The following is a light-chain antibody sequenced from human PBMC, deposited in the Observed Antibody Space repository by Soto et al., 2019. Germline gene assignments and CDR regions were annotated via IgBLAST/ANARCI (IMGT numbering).Light chain of an antibody. CDR1: QTIYTY. J-gene: IGKJ3*01. CDR2: AAS. CDR3: RQTYSTPRT. Sequence: DIQMTQSPSSLSASVGDRVTITCRASQTIYTYLSWYQQKPGKTPKLLIYAASSLQSGVPSRFSGSGSGTDFTLTISSLQPGDFATYYCRQTYSTPRTFGPGTKVDIK. V-gene: IGKV1-39*01.